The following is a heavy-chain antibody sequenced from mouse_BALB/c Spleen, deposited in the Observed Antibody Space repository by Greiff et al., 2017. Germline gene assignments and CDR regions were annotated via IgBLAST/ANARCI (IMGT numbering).Heavy chain of an antibody. CDR1: GYTFTSYY. V-gene: IGHV1S81*02. D-gene: IGHD2-4*01. Sequence: VQLQQPGAELVKPGASVKLSCKASGYTFTSYYMYWVKQRPGQGLEWIGGINPSNGGTNFNEKFKSKATLTVDKSSSTAYMQLSSLTSEDSAVYYCARKGYDDYDAWFAYWGQGTLVTVSA. J-gene: IGHJ3*01. CDR3: ARKGYDDYDAWFAY. CDR2: INPSNGGT.